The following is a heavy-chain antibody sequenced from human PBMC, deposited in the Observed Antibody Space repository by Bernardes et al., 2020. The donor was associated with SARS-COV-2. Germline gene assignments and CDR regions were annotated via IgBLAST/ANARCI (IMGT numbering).Heavy chain of an antibody. Sequence: GGSLRLSCAASRFIFSTYWMSWVRQAPGKGLEWVANIKQDGTEKYYVDSVKGRFTISRDNAKNSLYLQLNSLRAEDTAVYFCARGRAVNWFDPGSQGTL. CDR1: RFIFSTYW. V-gene: IGHV3-7*01. CDR3: ARGRAVNWFDP. D-gene: IGHD3-10*01. CDR2: IKQDGTEK. J-gene: IGHJ5*02.